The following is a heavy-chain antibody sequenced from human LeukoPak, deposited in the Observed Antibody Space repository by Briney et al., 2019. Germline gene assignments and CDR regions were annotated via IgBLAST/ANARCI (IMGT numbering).Heavy chain of an antibody. CDR2: IYYSGST. CDR3: ASEGATYSSSWYYFDY. Sequence: PSETLSLTCTVSGGSISSSSYYWGWIRQPPGKGLGWIGSIYYSGSTYYNPSLKSRVTISVDTSKNQFSLKLSSVTAADTAVYYCASEGATYSSSWYYFDYWGQGTLVTVSS. D-gene: IGHD6-13*01. J-gene: IGHJ4*02. CDR1: GGSISSSSYY. V-gene: IGHV4-39*01.